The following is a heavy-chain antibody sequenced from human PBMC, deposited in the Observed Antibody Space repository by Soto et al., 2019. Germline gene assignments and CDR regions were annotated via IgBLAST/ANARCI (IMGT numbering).Heavy chain of an antibody. CDR3: ASIAVAGYSGYYMDV. V-gene: IGHV4-59*01. Sequence: SETLSLTCAVYGGSFSGYYWSWIRQHPGKGPEWIGYIYYSGSTNYNPSLKSRVTISVDTSKNPFSLKLSSVTAADTAVYYCASIAVAGYSGYYMDVWGKGTTVTVSS. J-gene: IGHJ6*03. CDR2: IYYSGST. CDR1: GGSFSGYY. D-gene: IGHD6-19*01.